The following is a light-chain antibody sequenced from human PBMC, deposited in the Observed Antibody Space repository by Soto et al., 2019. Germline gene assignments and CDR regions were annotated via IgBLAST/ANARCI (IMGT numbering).Light chain of an antibody. V-gene: IGKV3-15*01. CDR2: GAS. J-gene: IGKJ1*01. CDR3: QQYRSWPRT. CDR1: QSVDIN. Sequence: EIVLTQSPATLSVSPGARVTLSRRAIQSVDINLAWYQQKPGQAPRIIIYGASTRATGMPGRFSGRGAGAEFTLTISSLQPEDFAVYYCQQYRSWPRTFGQGTKVDIK.